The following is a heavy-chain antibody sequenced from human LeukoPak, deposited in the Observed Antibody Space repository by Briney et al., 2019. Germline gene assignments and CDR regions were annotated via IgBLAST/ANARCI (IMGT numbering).Heavy chain of an antibody. CDR2: ISYDGSNK. D-gene: IGHD1-1*01. CDR1: GFTFSSYA. V-gene: IGHV3-30*04. CDR3: ARDIGSGTTGTTGVLVN. J-gene: IGHJ4*02. Sequence: PGRSLRLSCAASGFTFSSYAMHWVRQAPGKGLEWVAVISYDGSNKYYADSVKGRFTISRDNSKNTLYLQMNSLRAEDTAVYYCARDIGSGTTGTTGVLVNWGQGTLVTVSS.